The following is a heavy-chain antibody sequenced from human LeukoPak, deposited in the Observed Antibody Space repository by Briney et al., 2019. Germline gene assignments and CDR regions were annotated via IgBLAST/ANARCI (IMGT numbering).Heavy chain of an antibody. CDR1: GYSFTSYW. V-gene: IGHV5-51*07. D-gene: IGHD4-23*01. CDR2: IYPGDSDT. Sequence: GESLKLSCNGSGYSFTSYWMGLVHQMPGKGLELIWIIYPGDSDTRYRPSFQGQVTISADKSISTAYLQWSSLKASDTAMYYCARQLGVYGGNGVGPWGQGNLVTVSS. CDR3: ARQLGVYGGNGVGP. J-gene: IGHJ5*02.